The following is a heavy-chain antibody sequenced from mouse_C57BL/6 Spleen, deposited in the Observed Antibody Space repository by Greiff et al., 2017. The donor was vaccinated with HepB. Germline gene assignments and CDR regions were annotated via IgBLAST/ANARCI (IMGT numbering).Heavy chain of an antibody. D-gene: IGHD2-4*01. CDR1: GYTFTDYY. V-gene: IGHV1-26*01. Sequence: EVQLQQSGPELVKPGASVKISCKASGYTFTDYYMNWVKQSHGKSLEWIGDINPNNGGTSYNQKFKGKATLTVDKSSSTAYMELRSLTSEDSAVYYCARGGDYDVDAMDYWGQGTSVTVSS. CDR3: ARGGDYDVDAMDY. J-gene: IGHJ4*01. CDR2: INPNNGGT.